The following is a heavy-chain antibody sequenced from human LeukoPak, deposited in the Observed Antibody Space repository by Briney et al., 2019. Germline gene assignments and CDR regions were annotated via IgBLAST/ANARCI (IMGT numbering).Heavy chain of an antibody. CDR2: IYSGGST. Sequence: GGSLRLSCAASGFTVSSNYMSWVRQAPGKGLEWVSVIYSGGSTYYADSVKGRFTISRDNSKNTLYLQMNSLRAEDTAVYYCARFTVAGTFCDYWGQGTLDTVPS. V-gene: IGHV3-53*01. J-gene: IGHJ4*02. CDR3: ARFTVAGTFCDY. CDR1: GFTVSSNY. D-gene: IGHD6-19*01.